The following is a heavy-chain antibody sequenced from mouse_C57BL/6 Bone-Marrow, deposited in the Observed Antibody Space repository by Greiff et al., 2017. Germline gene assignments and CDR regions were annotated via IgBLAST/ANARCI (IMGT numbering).Heavy chain of an antibody. CDR3: AENYDYDVDFDV. Sequence: VQLQQSGPELVKPGDSVKISCKASGYSFTGYFMNWVMQSHGKSLEWIGRINPYNGDTFYNQKFKGKATLTVDKSSSTANMELRSLTSEDSAVYYCAENYDYDVDFDVWGTGTTVTVSS. D-gene: IGHD2-4*01. CDR2: INPYNGDT. CDR1: GYSFTGYF. V-gene: IGHV1-20*01. J-gene: IGHJ1*03.